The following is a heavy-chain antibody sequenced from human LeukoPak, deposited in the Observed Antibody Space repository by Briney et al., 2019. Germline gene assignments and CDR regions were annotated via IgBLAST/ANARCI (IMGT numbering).Heavy chain of an antibody. Sequence: SQTLSLTCTLSVGSPCRGGDYCSSIRRHPGEGLEWLGYMYYGERTYYNPSLKNPVTMSGPTSKNQFSLKLSSVTATDTAVYYCARDRANYCRTYYYYGMDVWGQGTTVTVSS. CDR3: ARDRANYCRTYYYYGMDV. D-gene: IGHD5-24*01. CDR2: MYYGERT. J-gene: IGHJ6*02. CDR1: VGSPCRGGDY. V-gene: IGHV4-31*01.